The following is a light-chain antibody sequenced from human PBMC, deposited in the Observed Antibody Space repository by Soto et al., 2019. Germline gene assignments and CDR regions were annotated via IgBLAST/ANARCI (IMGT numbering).Light chain of an antibody. CDR1: QSISSH. CDR3: QQRPNWPLT. V-gene: IGKV3-11*01. J-gene: IGKJ4*01. CDR2: DAS. Sequence: EIVLTQSPATLSLSPGEGATLSCRASQSISSHLAWYQQKPGQAPRLLMYDASNRATGIPARFSGSWSGTDFPLTISSLAPEDFAVYYCQQRPNWPLTFGGGTKVEIK.